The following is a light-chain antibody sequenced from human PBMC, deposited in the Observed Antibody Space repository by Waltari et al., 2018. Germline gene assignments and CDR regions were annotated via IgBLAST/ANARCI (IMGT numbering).Light chain of an antibody. CDR3: AAWDDSLNGVV. CDR1: SSNIGSTT. Sequence: QSVLTQPPSASGTPGQRVTISCSGSSSNIGSTTVTWYQQHPGTAPTLLIYSNNERPSGVPDRFARSKSGTSASLARTGLQSEDEADYYCAAWDDSLNGVVFGGGTKLTVL. V-gene: IGLV1-44*01. J-gene: IGLJ2*01. CDR2: SNN.